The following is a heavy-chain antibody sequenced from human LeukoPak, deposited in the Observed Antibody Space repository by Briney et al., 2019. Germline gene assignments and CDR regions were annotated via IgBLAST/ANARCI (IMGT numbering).Heavy chain of an antibody. V-gene: IGHV4-38-2*01. CDR3: ARRSGNVFDY. D-gene: IGHD1-1*01. CDR2: IYHSGST. J-gene: IGHJ4*02. Sequence: SETLSLTCAVSGYSISIGYYWGWIRQPPGKGLEWIGSIYHSGSTYYNPSLKSRVTISVDTSKNQFSLKLSSVTAADTAVYYCARRSGNVFDYWGQGTLVTVSS. CDR1: GYSISIGYY.